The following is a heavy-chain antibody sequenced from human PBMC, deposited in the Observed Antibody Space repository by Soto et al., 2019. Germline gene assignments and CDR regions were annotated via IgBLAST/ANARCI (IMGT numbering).Heavy chain of an antibody. CDR2: IIPIFDTT. J-gene: IGHJ4*02. CDR1: GGTFSPYG. Sequence: SVKVSCKISGGTFSPYGVSWVRQAPGQGLEWMGMIIPIFDTTNYAQKFQGRVTVTSDTSINTVHMELSSLRSEDTAVYYCARRAETNGWNGFGADKYYFDFWGQGTLVTVSS. D-gene: IGHD1-1*01. V-gene: IGHV1-69*05. CDR3: ARRAETNGWNGFGADKYYFDF.